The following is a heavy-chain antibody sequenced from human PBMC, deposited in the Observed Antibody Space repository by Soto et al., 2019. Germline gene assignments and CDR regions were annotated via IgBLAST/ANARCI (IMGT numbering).Heavy chain of an antibody. CDR2: ISGAGGST. D-gene: IGHD5-12*01. CDR3: AKGSGYDYTYYYHCYMDD. J-gene: IGHJ6*03. V-gene: IGHV3-23*01. Sequence: EVQLLESGGGLVQPGGSLRLSCAASGFTFINYAMSWVRQAPGKGLEWVSSISGAGGSTYYADSVKGRFTISRDNSKNTLYLQLNSLRAADTAVYYCAKGSGYDYTYYYHCYMDDWGKGTTVTVSS. CDR1: GFTFINYA.